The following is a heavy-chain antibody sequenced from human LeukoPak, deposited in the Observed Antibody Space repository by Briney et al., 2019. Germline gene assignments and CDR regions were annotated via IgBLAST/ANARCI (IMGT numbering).Heavy chain of an antibody. V-gene: IGHV3-21*01. CDR2: ISSSSSYI. CDR3: ARDSAGYCTSTSCAFDI. J-gene: IGHJ3*02. D-gene: IGHD2-2*01. CDR1: GFTFSSYS. Sequence: GGSLRLSCAASGFTFSSYSMNWVRQAPGKGLEWVSSISSSSSYIYYGDSVRGRFTISRDNAKNSLYLQMNSLRAEDTAIYYCARDSAGYCTSTSCAFDIWGPGTMVTVSS.